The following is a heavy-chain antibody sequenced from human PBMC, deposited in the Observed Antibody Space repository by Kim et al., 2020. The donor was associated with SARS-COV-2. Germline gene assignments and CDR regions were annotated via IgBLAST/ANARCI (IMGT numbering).Heavy chain of an antibody. V-gene: IGHV3-30*03. D-gene: IGHD3-22*01. J-gene: IGHJ3*01. Sequence: GGSLRLSCAASGFTFSSYGMHWVRQAPGKGLEWVAVISYDGSNKYYADSVKGRFTISRGNSKNTLYLQMNSLRAEDTAVYYCASQRTTYYYDSSGYEDA. CDR3: ASQRTTYYYDSSGYEDA. CDR1: GFTFSSYG. CDR2: ISYDGSNK.